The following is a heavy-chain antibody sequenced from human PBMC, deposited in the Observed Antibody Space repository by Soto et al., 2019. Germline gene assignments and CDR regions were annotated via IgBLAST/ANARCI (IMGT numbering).Heavy chain of an antibody. CDR3: AKDKDIVVVPAAIRFDY. J-gene: IGHJ4*02. V-gene: IGHV3-23*01. Sequence: VQLLESGGGLVQPGGSLRLSCAASGFTFSSYAMSWVRQAPGKGLEWVSAISGSDGSTYYADSVKGRFTISRDNSKNTLYLQMNSLRAEDTAVYYCAKDKDIVVVPAAIRFDYWGQGTLVTVSS. D-gene: IGHD2-2*02. CDR2: ISGSDGST. CDR1: GFTFSSYA.